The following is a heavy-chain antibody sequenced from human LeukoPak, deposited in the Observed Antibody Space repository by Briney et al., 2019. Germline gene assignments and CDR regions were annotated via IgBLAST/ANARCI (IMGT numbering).Heavy chain of an antibody. D-gene: IGHD6-13*01. CDR2: IYPGDSHT. J-gene: IGHJ4*02. Sequence: GESLKISCKGSGYSLTSYWIGWVRQMPGKGLEWMGIIYPGDSHTTYSPSFQGQVTISADMSITTAYLQWSSLKASDTAIYYCVRQKAAAEDYWGQGTLVTVSS. CDR1: GYSLTSYW. CDR3: VRQKAAAEDY. V-gene: IGHV5-51*01.